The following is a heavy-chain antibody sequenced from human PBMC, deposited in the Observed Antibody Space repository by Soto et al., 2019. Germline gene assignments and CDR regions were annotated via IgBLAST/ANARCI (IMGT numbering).Heavy chain of an antibody. CDR3: ERHSEGFDP. Sequence: QLQLQESGPGLVKPSETLSLTCTVSGGSIRSSSYYWGWIRQPPGKGLEWIGSIYYSGSTYYNPSLKSRVSISVDTSKNQFSLKVSSVTAADTAVYYCERHSEGFDPWGQGTPVTVSS. V-gene: IGHV4-39*01. D-gene: IGHD6-25*01. J-gene: IGHJ5*02. CDR2: IYYSGST. CDR1: GGSIRSSSYY.